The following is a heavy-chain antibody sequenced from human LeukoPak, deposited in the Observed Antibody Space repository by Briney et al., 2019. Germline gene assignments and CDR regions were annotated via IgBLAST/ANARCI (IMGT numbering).Heavy chain of an antibody. CDR1: GFSFNTYW. J-gene: IGHJ4*02. V-gene: IGHV3-74*01. Sequence: GGSLRLSCAASGFSFNTYWMYWVRHVPEKGLVWVSRIKTDGSSTSYADSVKGRYTISRDNAKNTLYLQMNSLRAEDTAVYYCTTLYSGAMDYWGQGTLVTVSS. D-gene: IGHD1-26*01. CDR2: IKTDGSST. CDR3: TTLYSGAMDY.